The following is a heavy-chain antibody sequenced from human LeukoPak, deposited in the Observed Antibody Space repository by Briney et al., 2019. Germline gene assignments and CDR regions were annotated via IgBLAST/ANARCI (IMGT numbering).Heavy chain of an antibody. CDR1: GFTFSSYA. V-gene: IGHV3-30*04. CDR2: ISYDGSNK. CDR3: ARAGGGKGGAFDI. D-gene: IGHD3-16*01. J-gene: IGHJ3*02. Sequence: GGSLRLSCAASGFTFSSYAMHWVRQAPGKGLVWVAVISYDGSNKYYADSVKGRFTISRDNSKNTLYLQMNSLRAEDTAVYYCARAGGGKGGAFDIWGQGTMVTVSS.